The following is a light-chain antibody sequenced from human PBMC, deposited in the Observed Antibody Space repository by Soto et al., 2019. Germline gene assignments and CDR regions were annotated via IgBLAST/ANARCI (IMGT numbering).Light chain of an antibody. CDR1: ESIRGD. J-gene: IGKJ5*01. CDR2: AAT. Sequence: DIQMTQSPSSLSASVGDRVTITCRAGESIRGDLYWYQQKPGRAPNLLIYAATSLQSRVPSRISGGGAGTDFTLTISSLQPEDFATYYCQQSYNIPRTFGQGTRLEIK. CDR3: QQSYNIPRT. V-gene: IGKV1-39*01.